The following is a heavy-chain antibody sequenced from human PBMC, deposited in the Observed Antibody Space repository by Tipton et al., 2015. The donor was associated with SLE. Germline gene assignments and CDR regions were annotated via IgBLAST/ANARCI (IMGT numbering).Heavy chain of an antibody. V-gene: IGHV4-4*08. CDR1: GGSISSYY. D-gene: IGHD3-10*01. Sequence: TLSLTCTVSGGSISSYYWSWIRQPPGKGLEWIGYIYTSGSTYYNPPLKSRVTISVDTSKNQFSLKLTSVTAADTAVYYCARNPITMVRGVIPGAFDIWGQGTMVTVSS. J-gene: IGHJ3*02. CDR3: ARNPITMVRGVIPGAFDI. CDR2: IYTSGST.